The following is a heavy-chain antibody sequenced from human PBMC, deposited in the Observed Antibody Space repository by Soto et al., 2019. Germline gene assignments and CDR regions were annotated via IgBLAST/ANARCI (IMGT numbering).Heavy chain of an antibody. CDR3: ARGGGIVVVTAPYDH. J-gene: IGHJ4*02. D-gene: IGHD2-21*02. CDR1: GYTFSSYY. Sequence: QVQLVQSGAEVKKPGASVTVSCKASGYTFSSYYMNWVRQAPGHGLEWLGIINTSGGYTTYAQRCLGRVTMTSDTSTSTVNMELGSLTSEDTDVYYCARGGGIVVVTAPYDHCGQGTLVTVSS. V-gene: IGHV1-46*03. CDR2: INTSGGYT.